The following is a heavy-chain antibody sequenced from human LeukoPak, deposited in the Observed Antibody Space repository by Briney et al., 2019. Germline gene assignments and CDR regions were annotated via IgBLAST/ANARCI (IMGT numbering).Heavy chain of an antibody. CDR1: GYSFTSHY. CDR2: INPRGTST. V-gene: IGHV1-46*01. J-gene: IGHJ5*02. D-gene: IGHD4-23*01. Sequence: ASVKVSCKASGYSFTSHYMHWVRQAPGQGLEWMGLINPRGTSTIYAEKFQGRIIMTRDTSTTTDYMELSSLKSDDTAVYYCARDNSIHERGWWFDPWGQGTLVTVSS. CDR3: ARDNSIHERGWWFDP.